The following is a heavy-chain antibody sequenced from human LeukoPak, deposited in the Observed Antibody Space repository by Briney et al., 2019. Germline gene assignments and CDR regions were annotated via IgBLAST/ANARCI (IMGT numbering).Heavy chain of an antibody. D-gene: IGHD2-2*01. Sequence: GGSLRLSCVGSGFTFNTYAVSWVRQAPGKGLEWVSAISPAGGRTYYADSVKGRFTISRDNSKNTLYLQMNSLRAEDTAVYYCARDGVIVVVPAATHDAFDIWGQGTMVTVSS. V-gene: IGHV3-23*01. J-gene: IGHJ3*02. CDR1: GFTFNTYA. CDR3: ARDGVIVVVPAATHDAFDI. CDR2: ISPAGGRT.